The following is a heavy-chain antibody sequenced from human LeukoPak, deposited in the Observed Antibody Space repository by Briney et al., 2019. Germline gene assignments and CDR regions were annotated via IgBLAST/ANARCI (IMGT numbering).Heavy chain of an antibody. Sequence: GESLRLSCAASGFTFSSYAMHWVRQAPGKGLEWVAVISYDGSNKYYADSVKGRFTISRDNSKNTLYLQMNSLRAEDTAVYYCARPLYSGYDWHAFDIWGQGTMVTVSS. CDR2: ISYDGSNK. J-gene: IGHJ3*02. D-gene: IGHD5-12*01. V-gene: IGHV3-30-3*01. CDR1: GFTFSSYA. CDR3: ARPLYSGYDWHAFDI.